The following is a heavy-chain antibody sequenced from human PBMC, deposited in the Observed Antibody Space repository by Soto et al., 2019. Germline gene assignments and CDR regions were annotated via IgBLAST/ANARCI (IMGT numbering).Heavy chain of an antibody. CDR3: AREAAAAGTFREDAVDI. CDR1: GDTFSNYA. Sequence: QVQLVQSGAEVKKPGSSVKVACKVSGDTFSNYAINWVRQAPGQGLEWMGAIVPIFSTTNYAQKFQGRVTITADESTIAAYVELSSLRSDDTATYYCAREAAAAGTFREDAVDIWGQGTMATVSS. CDR2: IVPIFSTT. V-gene: IGHV1-69*12. J-gene: IGHJ3*02. D-gene: IGHD6-13*01.